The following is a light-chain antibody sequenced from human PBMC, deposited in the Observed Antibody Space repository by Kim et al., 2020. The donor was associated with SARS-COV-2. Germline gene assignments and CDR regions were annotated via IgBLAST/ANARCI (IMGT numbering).Light chain of an antibody. J-gene: IGLJ2*01. CDR3: QAWDSSTGGVV. Sequence: PGQTASITCSGDKLGDKYACWYQQKPGQSPVLVIYQDSKRPSGIPERFSGSNSGNTATLTISGTQAMDEADYYCQAWDSSTGGVVFGGGTQLTVL. CDR2: QDS. V-gene: IGLV3-1*01. CDR1: KLGDKY.